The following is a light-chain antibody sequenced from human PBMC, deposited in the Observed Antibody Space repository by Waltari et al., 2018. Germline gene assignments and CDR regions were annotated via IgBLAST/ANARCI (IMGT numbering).Light chain of an antibody. J-gene: IGLJ2*01. CDR3: NSRDSSGNPHVV. CDR2: GKN. V-gene: IGLV3-19*01. Sequence: SSELTQDPAVSVALGQTVRIPCHGDSLRSYYASWYQQKPGQAPVLVIYGKNNRPSGIPDRFSGSSSGNTASLTITGAQAEDEADYYCNSRDSSGNPHVVFGGGTKLTVL. CDR1: SLRSYY.